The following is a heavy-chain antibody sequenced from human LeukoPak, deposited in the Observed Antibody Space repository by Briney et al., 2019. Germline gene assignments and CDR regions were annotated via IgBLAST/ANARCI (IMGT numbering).Heavy chain of an antibody. CDR1: GGSISSGGYY. J-gene: IGHJ4*02. CDR3: ASARAAAGQYYFDY. D-gene: IGHD6-13*01. V-gene: IGHV4-31*03. Sequence: SETLSLTCTVSGGSISSGGYYWSWIRQHPGKGLEWIGYIYYSGSTYYNPSLKSRVTISVDTSKNQFSLRLSSVTAADTAVYYCASARAAAGQYYFDYWGQGALVTVSS. CDR2: IYYSGST.